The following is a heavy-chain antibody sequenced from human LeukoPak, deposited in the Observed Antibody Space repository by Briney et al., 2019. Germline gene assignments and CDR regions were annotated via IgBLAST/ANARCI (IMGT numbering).Heavy chain of an antibody. CDR2: IHSSGST. D-gene: IGHD3-10*01. J-gene: IGHJ4*02. CDR3: ARGGTRYDRRFVFDY. V-gene: IGHV3-66*01. CDR1: GFTVSYNF. Sequence: GGSLRLSCVASGFTVSYNFMSWGRQAPGKGLAWVSVIHSSGSTFYADSVRGRFTISRDNSKNTLYLQMNSLRAEDTAVYYCARGGTRYDRRFVFDYWGQGVLVTVSS.